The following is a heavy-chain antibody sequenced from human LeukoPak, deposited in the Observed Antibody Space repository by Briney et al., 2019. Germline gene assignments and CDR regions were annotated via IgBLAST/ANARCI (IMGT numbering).Heavy chain of an antibody. Sequence: KSSETLSLTCTVFGGPITGYYWSWIRQPPGKGLEWIGYVSYRGSTNYNPSLKSRVTISVDTSKNQFSLKLSSVTAADTAVYYCAREEASIAVAGTVPNFDYWGQGTLVTVSS. D-gene: IGHD6-19*01. V-gene: IGHV4-59*12. CDR1: GGPITGYY. J-gene: IGHJ4*02. CDR3: AREEASIAVAGTVPNFDY. CDR2: VSYRGST.